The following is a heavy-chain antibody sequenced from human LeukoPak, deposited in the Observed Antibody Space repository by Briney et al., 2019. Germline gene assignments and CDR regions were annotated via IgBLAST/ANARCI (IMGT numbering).Heavy chain of an antibody. D-gene: IGHD3-22*01. Sequence: GGSLRLSCAASGFTFSSYSMNWVRQAPGKGLEWVSSISSSSSYIYYADSVKGRFTISRDNSKNTLYLQMNSLRAEDTAVYYCAKDWYDSSGPILKVWGQGTMVTVSS. CDR3: AKDWYDSSGPILKV. CDR1: GFTFSSYS. J-gene: IGHJ3*01. CDR2: ISSSSSYI. V-gene: IGHV3-21*01.